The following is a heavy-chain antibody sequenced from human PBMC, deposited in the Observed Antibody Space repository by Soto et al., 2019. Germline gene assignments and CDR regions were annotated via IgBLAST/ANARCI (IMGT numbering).Heavy chain of an antibody. CDR3: ARDRGYNWNYGWFDP. Sequence: QVQLVQSGAEVKKPGASVKVSCKASGYTFTSYGISWVRQAPGQGLEWLGRISAYNGNTNYAQKLQGRVTMTTDTSTSTAYMELRSLRSDDTAVYYCARDRGYNWNYGWFDPWGQGTLVTVSS. CDR2: ISAYNGNT. V-gene: IGHV1-18*01. D-gene: IGHD1-7*01. J-gene: IGHJ5*02. CDR1: GYTFTSYG.